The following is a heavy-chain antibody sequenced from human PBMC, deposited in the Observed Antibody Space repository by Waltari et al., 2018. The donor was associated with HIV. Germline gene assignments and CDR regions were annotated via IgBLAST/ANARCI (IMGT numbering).Heavy chain of an antibody. Sequence: QVQLVESGGGVVQPGTSLRLSCAASGFTFNNNAMHWVRLAPRKGLEWVAVIWDDGRNKYYSDSVKGRFSITRDTSKNTLSLEMNSLRAEDTGIYYCARDRTATSRGNGMDVWGPGTTVIVSS. D-gene: IGHD1-1*01. CDR1: GFTFNNNA. CDR3: ARDRTATSRGNGMDV. CDR2: IWDDGRNK. V-gene: IGHV3-33*01. J-gene: IGHJ6*02.